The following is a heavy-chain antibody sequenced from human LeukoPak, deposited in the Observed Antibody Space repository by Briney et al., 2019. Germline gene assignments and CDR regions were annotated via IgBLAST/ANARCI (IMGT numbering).Heavy chain of an antibody. CDR1: GGSISSSSYY. Sequence: SETLSLTCTVSGGSISSSSYYWGWIRQPPGKGLEWIGSIYYSGSTYYNPSLKSRVTISVDTSKNQFSPKLSSVTAADTAVYYCARDVVVAATGDYWGQGTLVTVSS. CDR2: IYYSGST. V-gene: IGHV4-39*07. J-gene: IGHJ4*02. D-gene: IGHD2-15*01. CDR3: ARDVVVAATGDY.